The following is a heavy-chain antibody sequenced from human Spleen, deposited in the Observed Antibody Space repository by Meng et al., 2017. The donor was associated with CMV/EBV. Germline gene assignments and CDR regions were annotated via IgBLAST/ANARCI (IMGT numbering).Heavy chain of an antibody. V-gene: IGHV3-48*04. CDR3: AIGHCRTTTCYTGEF. Sequence: GALRLSCAASGFTFSHFGMNWVRQAPGKGLEWISHISRSSNIIYYVDSVKGRFTISRDNAKNSLYLQMDGLRAEDTAIYYCAIGHCRTTTCYTGEFWGQGTLVTVSS. J-gene: IGHJ4*02. D-gene: IGHD2-2*02. CDR2: ISRSSNII. CDR1: GFTFSHFG.